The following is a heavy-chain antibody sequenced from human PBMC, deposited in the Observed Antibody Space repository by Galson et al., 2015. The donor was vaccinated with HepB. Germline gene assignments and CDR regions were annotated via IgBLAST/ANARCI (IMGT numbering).Heavy chain of an antibody. CDR2: ISSSSSYT. CDR3: AREVLGVMAQHGAFDI. J-gene: IGHJ3*02. V-gene: IGHV3-11*06. D-gene: IGHD3-22*01. Sequence: SLRLSCAASGFTFSDYYMSWIRQAPGKGLEWVSYISSSSSYTNYADSVKGRFTISRDNAKNSLYLQMNSLRAEDTAVYYCAREVLGVMAQHGAFDIWGQGTMVTVSS. CDR1: GFTFSDYY.